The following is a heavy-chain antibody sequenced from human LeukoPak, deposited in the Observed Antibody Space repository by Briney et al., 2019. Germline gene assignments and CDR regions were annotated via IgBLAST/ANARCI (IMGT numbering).Heavy chain of an antibody. CDR1: GYTFTSYG. V-gene: IGHV1-18*01. D-gene: IGHD2-2*02. J-gene: IGHJ4*02. Sequence: ASVKVSCKASGYTFTSYGISWVRQAPGQGLEWMGWISAYNGNTNYAQKLQGRVTMTTDTSTSTAYMELRSLRSDDTAVYYCATEPLGYCSSTSCYTGWGQGTLATVYS. CDR3: ATEPLGYCSSTSCYTG. CDR2: ISAYNGNT.